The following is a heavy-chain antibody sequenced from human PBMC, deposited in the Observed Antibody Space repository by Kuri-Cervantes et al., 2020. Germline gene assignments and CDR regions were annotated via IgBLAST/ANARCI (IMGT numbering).Heavy chain of an antibody. CDR3: ARFWSGYYF. V-gene: IGHV3-7*01. D-gene: IGHD3-3*01. CDR2: IKQDGSEK. CDR1: GFTFSNYW. J-gene: IGHJ4*02. Sequence: GESLKISCAASGFTFSNYWMSWVRQAPGKGLEWVANIKQDGSEKYYADSVKGRFTISRDNAKNALFLQMNSLRAEDTAVYYCARFWSGYYFWGQGSLVTVSS.